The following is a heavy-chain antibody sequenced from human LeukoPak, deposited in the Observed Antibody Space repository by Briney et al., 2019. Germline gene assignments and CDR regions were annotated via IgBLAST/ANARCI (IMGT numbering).Heavy chain of an antibody. J-gene: IGHJ6*03. Sequence: SETLSLTCTVSGASIRNYFWSWIRQPPGKGLEYLGYIHYSGRTNNYPSFESRVTMSVDTSKNQFSLKLSSMTAADTAVYYCAREYSTPGDYDYYYYMDVWGKGTTVTVSS. D-gene: IGHD4-17*01. CDR1: GASIRNYF. V-gene: IGHV4-59*01. CDR3: AREYSTPGDYDYYYYMDV. CDR2: IHYSGRT.